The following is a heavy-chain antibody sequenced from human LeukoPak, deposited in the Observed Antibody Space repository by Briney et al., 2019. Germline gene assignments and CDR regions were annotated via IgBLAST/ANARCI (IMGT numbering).Heavy chain of an antibody. CDR1: GFTFSSYW. CDR3: ARATESAAAGYPNDY. J-gene: IGHJ4*02. Sequence: PGGSLRLSCAASGFTFSSYWMSWVRQAPGKGLEWVANINQDGSEKYYVDSVKGRFTISRDNAKNSLYLQMNGLRAEDTAVYYCARATESAAAGYPNDYWGQGTLVTVSS. D-gene: IGHD6-13*01. V-gene: IGHV3-7*01. CDR2: INQDGSEK.